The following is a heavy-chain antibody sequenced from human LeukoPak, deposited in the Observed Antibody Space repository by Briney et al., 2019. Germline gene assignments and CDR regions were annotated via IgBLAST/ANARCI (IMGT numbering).Heavy chain of an antibody. D-gene: IGHD1-26*01. CDR2: IYYSGST. V-gene: IGHV4-59*01. CDR3: ARGVGAKAAFDI. CDR1: GGSISTYY. Sequence: SETLSLTCTVSGGSISTYYWSWIRQPPGKGLEWIGYIYYSGSTNYNPSLKSRLSISVDTSKNQFPLKLTSVTAADTAVYYCARGVGAKAAFDIWGQGTMVTVSS. J-gene: IGHJ3*02.